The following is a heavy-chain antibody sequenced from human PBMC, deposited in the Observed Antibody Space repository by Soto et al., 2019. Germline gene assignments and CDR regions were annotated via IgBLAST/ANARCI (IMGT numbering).Heavy chain of an antibody. CDR3: AKDHLTTTVTTVGY. Sequence: QVQLVESGGGVVQPGRSLRLSCAASGFTFSNYGMHWVRKAPGKGLEWVAVISYHGSDKYYADSVKGRFTISRDNSKNTLYLQMDSLRAEDTAVYYCAKDHLTTTVTTVGYWGQGPLVTVSS. CDR2: ISYHGSDK. CDR1: GFTFSNYG. J-gene: IGHJ4*02. D-gene: IGHD4-17*01. V-gene: IGHV3-30*18.